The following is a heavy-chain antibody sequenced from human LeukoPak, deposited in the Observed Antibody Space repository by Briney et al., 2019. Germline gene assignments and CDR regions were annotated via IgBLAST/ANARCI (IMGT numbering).Heavy chain of an antibody. V-gene: IGHV1-69*13. CDR2: IIPIFGTA. J-gene: IGHJ5*02. Sequence: GASVKVSCKASGGTFSSYAISWVRQAPGQGLEWMGGIIPIFGTANYAQKFQGRVTITADESTSTAYMELSSLKSEDTAVYYCARAGAVRSWFDPWGQGTLVTVSS. CDR1: GGTFSSYA. CDR3: ARAGAVRSWFDP.